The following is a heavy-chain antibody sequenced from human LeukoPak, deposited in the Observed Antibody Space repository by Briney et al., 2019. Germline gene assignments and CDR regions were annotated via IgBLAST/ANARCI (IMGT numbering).Heavy chain of an antibody. Sequence: PSETLSLTCTVSGGSISGTSYYWGWIRQPPGTGLEWIGTIYYTGSTYYNPSRKSRVTISVDMSKNHFSLKVRSVTAADTAVYYCARHPYYYDSTGTDWYFDLWGRGTLVTVSS. CDR2: IYYTGST. CDR3: ARHPYYYDSTGTDWYFDL. V-gene: IGHV4-39*01. D-gene: IGHD3-22*01. CDR1: GGSISGTSYY. J-gene: IGHJ2*01.